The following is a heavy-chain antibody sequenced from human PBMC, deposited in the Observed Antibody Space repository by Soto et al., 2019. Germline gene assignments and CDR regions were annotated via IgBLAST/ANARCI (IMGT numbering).Heavy chain of an antibody. CDR2: IYYSGST. Sequence: SETLSLTCSVSGASLTRGVYYWSWIRQPPGKGLEWIGYIYYSGSTNYNPSLKSRVTISVDTSKNQFSLKLSSVTAADTAVYYCARWSTVVNGNVLDYWGQGTLVTVSS. CDR3: ARWSTVVNGNVLDY. D-gene: IGHD2-15*01. J-gene: IGHJ4*02. V-gene: IGHV4-61*08. CDR1: GASLTRGVYY.